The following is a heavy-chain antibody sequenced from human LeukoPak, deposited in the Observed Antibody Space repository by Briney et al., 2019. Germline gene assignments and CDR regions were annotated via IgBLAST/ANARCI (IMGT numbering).Heavy chain of an antibody. CDR2: IIPILETA. D-gene: IGHD3-9*01. CDR1: GGTFISQC. Sequence: SVKVSCKASGGTFISQCMRWLGQAPGQGNEWRGGIIPILETAEYSQKFRGRVRITAHTSTATVYMELSNLSSEDTAVYSCATGEGPSDILTALSLYQWGQGTLVIVS. CDR3: ATGEGPSDILTALSLYQ. J-gene: IGHJ4*02. V-gene: IGHV1-69*10.